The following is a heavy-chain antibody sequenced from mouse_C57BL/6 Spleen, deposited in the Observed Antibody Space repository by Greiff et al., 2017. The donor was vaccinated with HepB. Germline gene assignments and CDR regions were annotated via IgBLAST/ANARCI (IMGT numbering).Heavy chain of an antibody. CDR1: GYTFTSYW. V-gene: IGHV1-52*01. CDR2: IDPSDSET. Sequence: VQLQQPGAELVRPGSSVKLSCKASGYTFTSYWMHWVKQRPIQGLEWIGNIDPSDSETHYNQKFKDKATLTVDKSSSTAYMQLSSLTSEDSAVYDCAKGLGMGFYYFDYWGQGTTLTVSS. J-gene: IGHJ2*01. CDR3: AKGLGMGFYYFDY. D-gene: IGHD4-1*01.